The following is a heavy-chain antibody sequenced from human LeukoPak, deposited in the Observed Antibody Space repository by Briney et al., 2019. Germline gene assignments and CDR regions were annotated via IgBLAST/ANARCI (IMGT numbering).Heavy chain of an antibody. CDR3: ARGWASSWYYFDF. CDR1: GGSMRNYY. D-gene: IGHD2-2*01. Sequence: KPSETLSLTCAVSGGSMRNYYWSWIRHPPGLGLEWIGYTYNSGSSSYNPSLRSRLSISIDTSKNQFSLNLSSVTAADTAVYYCARGWASSWYYFDFWGQGTLVTVSS. CDR2: TYNSGSS. V-gene: IGHV4-59*01. J-gene: IGHJ4*02.